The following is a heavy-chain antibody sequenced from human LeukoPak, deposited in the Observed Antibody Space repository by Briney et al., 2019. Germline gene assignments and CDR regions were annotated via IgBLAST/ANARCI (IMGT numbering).Heavy chain of an antibody. CDR2: ISNDGSTT. D-gene: IGHD2-8*02. CDR1: GFTFSRFP. V-gene: IGHV3-30*04. CDR3: ATGFTWSLES. J-gene: IGHJ4*02. Sequence: PGGSLRLSCAASGFTFSRFPMHWVRQAPGKGLEWVAAISNDGSTTYDADSVKGRFTISRDKSKNTLYVQMKSLRPEDTALYCCATGFTWSLESWGQGTMVAVSS.